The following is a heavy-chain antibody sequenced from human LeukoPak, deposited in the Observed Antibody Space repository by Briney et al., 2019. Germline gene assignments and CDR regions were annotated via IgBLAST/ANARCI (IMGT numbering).Heavy chain of an antibody. D-gene: IGHD2-15*01. V-gene: IGHV4-59*01. CDR2: VFHSGST. CDR1: GGSFSGYY. J-gene: IGHJ3*02. Sequence: PSEALSLTCAVYGGSFSGYYWSWIRQPPGKGLEWIGYVFHSGSTNYNPSLKSRVTISVDTSKNQFSLKLRSVTAADTAVYYCARSYCSGGSCDDAFDIWGQGTMVTVSS. CDR3: ARSYCSGGSCDDAFDI.